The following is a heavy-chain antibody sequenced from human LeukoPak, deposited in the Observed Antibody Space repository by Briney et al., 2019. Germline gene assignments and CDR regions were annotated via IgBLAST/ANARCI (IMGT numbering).Heavy chain of an antibody. D-gene: IGHD3-10*01. CDR2: ISSSSSYI. V-gene: IGHV3-21*01. Sequence: GGSLRLSCAASGFTFSSYSMNWVRQAPGKGLEWVSSISSSSSYIYYADSVKGRFTISRDNAKNSLYLQMNSLRAEDTAVYYCAMGVAVRGVDYYGMDVWGQGTTVTVSS. J-gene: IGHJ6*02. CDR3: AMGVAVRGVDYYGMDV. CDR1: GFTFSSYS.